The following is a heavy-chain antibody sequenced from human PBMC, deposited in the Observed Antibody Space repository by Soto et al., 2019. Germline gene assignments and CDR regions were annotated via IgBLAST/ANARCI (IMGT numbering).Heavy chain of an antibody. CDR3: ARSAPYCGGDCYPNWFDP. V-gene: IGHV4-34*01. CDR2: INHSGST. Sequence: PSETLSLTCAVYGGSFSGYYWSWIRQPPGKGLEWIGEINHSGSTNYNPSPKSRVTISVDTSKNQFSLKLSSVTAADTAVYYCARSAPYCGGDCYPNWFDPWGQGTLVTVSS. J-gene: IGHJ5*02. D-gene: IGHD2-21*02. CDR1: GGSFSGYY.